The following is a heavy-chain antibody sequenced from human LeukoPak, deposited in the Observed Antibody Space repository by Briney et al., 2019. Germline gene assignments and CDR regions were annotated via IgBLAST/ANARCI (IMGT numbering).Heavy chain of an antibody. CDR1: GFTFSSYG. D-gene: IGHD3-22*01. CDR3: ARDQDGGKYYYESSGYSH. Sequence: GESLRLSCAASGFTFSSYGLNWVRQAPGKGLEWVSTISSGGHIYYEDSVKGRFTISRDNAKNSLYPQMNSLRAEDTAVYYCARDQDGGKYYYESSGYSHWGQGILVTVSS. J-gene: IGHJ4*02. V-gene: IGHV3-21*01. CDR2: ISSGGHI.